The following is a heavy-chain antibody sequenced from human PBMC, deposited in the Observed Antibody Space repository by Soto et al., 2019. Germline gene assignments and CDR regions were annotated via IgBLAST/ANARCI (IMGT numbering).Heavy chain of an antibody. J-gene: IGHJ6*02. CDR1: GFTFSSYS. V-gene: IGHV3-48*02. D-gene: IGHD2-2*01. CDR2: ISSSSTI. Sequence: EVQLVESGGGLVQPGGSLRLSCAASGFTFSSYSVNWVRQAPGKGLEWVSYISSSSTIYYADSVKGRFTISRDNAKNSLYLQMNSLRDEDTAVYYCARAVVVPAAMSGYYYYYGMDVWGQGTTVTVSS. CDR3: ARAVVVPAAMSGYYYYYGMDV.